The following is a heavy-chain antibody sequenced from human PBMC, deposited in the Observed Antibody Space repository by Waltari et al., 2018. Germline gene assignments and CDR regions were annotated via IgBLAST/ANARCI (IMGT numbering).Heavy chain of an antibody. CDR2: ISNSGSTI. J-gene: IGHJ4*02. CDR1: GFTFSSYE. Sequence: EVQLVESGGGLVQPGGSLRLSCAASGFTFSSYEMNGVGQAPGKGVEWVAHISNSGSTIYYADSVKGRFSISRDDAKNSLYLQMNSLRAEDTAVYYCAREKYYYDRAGLDYWGQGTLVTVSS. V-gene: IGHV3-48*03. D-gene: IGHD3-22*01. CDR3: AREKYYYDRAGLDY.